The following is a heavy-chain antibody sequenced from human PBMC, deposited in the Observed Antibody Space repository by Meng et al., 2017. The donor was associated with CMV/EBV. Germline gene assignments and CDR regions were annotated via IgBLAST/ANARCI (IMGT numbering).Heavy chain of an antibody. D-gene: IGHD2-2*01. CDR1: GGSFSGYY. CDR3: ARVGGDIVVVPALGYFDY. Sequence: ESLKISCAVYGGSFSGYYWSWIRQPPGKGLEWIGEINHSGSTNYNPSLKSRVTISVDTSKNQFSLKLSSVTAADTAVYYCARVGGDIVVVPALGYFDYWGQGTLVTVSS. CDR2: INHSGST. J-gene: IGHJ4*02. V-gene: IGHV4-34*01.